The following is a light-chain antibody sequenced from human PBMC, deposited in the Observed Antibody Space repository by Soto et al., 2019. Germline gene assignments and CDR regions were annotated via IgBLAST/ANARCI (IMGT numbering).Light chain of an antibody. J-gene: IGKJ1*01. CDR3: QQYGSSPRT. Sequence: EIVMTQSPGTLSVSPGERATLSCRASQGVGTNLAWYQQRPGQAPRLLIYAASTRATGIPARFSGRGSGTEFTLTISSLQSEDFAVYYCQQYGSSPRTFGQGTKVEIK. CDR2: AAS. CDR1: QGVGTN. V-gene: IGKV3-15*01.